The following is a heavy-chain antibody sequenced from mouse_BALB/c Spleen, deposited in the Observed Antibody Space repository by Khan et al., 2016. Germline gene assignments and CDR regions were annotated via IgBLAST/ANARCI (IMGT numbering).Heavy chain of an antibody. D-gene: IGHD2-4*01. CDR2: IDPANGNT. Sequence: VQLKQSGAELVKPGASVKLSCTASGFNIKDTYMHWVKQRPEQGLEWIGRIDPANGNTKYDPKFQGKATITADTSSNTAYLQLSSLTSEDTAGYYCARSHYDYDVGCADGGLGTLVTVSA. CDR3: ARSHYDYDVGCAD. CDR1: GFNIKDTY. V-gene: IGHV14-3*02. J-gene: IGHJ3*01.